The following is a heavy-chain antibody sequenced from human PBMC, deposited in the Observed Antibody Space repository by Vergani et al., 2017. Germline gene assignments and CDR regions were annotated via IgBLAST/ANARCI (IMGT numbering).Heavy chain of an antibody. CDR3: ARGNSLGSY. Sequence: VQLVESGGGLVKPGGSLRLSCAASGFSFSSYSMNWVRQAPGKGLEWVASISGSSSYVFYRDSVEGRFTISRDNAKKSLYLQMNSLRGEDTAVYYCARGNSLGSYWGQGTLVTVSS. CDR1: GFSFSSYS. V-gene: IGHV3-21*01. CDR2: ISGSSSYV. D-gene: IGHD1-7*01. J-gene: IGHJ4*02.